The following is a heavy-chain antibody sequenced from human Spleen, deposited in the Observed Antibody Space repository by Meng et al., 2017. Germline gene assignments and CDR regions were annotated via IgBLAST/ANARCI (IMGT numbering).Heavy chain of an antibody. CDR2: ISISSSYI. J-gene: IGHJ6*02. CDR1: GFTFSTYS. D-gene: IGHD4-23*01. V-gene: IGHV3-21*03. CDR3: MADASTVAPHYYYGMDI. Sequence: GESLKISCVASGFTFSTYSMNWVRQAPGKGLEWVSSISISSSYIYYADSVKGRFTISRDNAKNSLYLQINSLKTEDAAVYYCMADASTVAPHYYYGMDIWGQGTTVTVSS.